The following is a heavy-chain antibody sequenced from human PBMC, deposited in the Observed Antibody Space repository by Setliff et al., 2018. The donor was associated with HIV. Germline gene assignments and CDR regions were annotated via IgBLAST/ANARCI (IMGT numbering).Heavy chain of an antibody. CDR2: IYFSESP. J-gene: IGHJ4*02. CDR3: ARQGLVPLVAHQFDY. V-gene: IGHV4-39*01. D-gene: IGHD2-8*02. Sequence: PSETLSLTCSVSGDSISNPNYYWGWIRQHPGKGLEWIGSIYFSESPYYNPSLSSRVTISVDTSTNQFSLRLSSVTAADTSVYYCARQGLVPLVAHQFDYWGPGTLVTVSS. CDR1: GDSISNPNYY.